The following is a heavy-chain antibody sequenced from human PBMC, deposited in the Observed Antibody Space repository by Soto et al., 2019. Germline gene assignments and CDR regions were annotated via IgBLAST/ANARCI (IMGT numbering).Heavy chain of an antibody. Sequence: GASVKVSCKASGYTFTSYGISWVRQAPGQGLEWMGWISAYNGNTNYAQKLQGRVTMTTDTSTSTAYMELRSLRSDDTAVYYCARDQSYRCSGGSCYLAYYYYMDVWGKGTTVTVSS. V-gene: IGHV1-18*01. J-gene: IGHJ6*03. CDR1: GYTFTSYG. CDR2: ISAYNGNT. D-gene: IGHD2-15*01. CDR3: ARDQSYRCSGGSCYLAYYYYMDV.